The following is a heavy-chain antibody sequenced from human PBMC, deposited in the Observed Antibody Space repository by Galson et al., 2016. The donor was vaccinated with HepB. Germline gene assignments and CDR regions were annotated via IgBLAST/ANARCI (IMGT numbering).Heavy chain of an antibody. CDR3: AREGADSSGWDMIGDN. J-gene: IGHJ4*02. D-gene: IGHD6-19*01. V-gene: IGHV1-18*01. CDR2: ISTYNGDT. Sequence: SVKVSCKASGHSFTSHPLSWVRQAPGQGLEWMGWISTYNGDTHYAQKLQGRVTMTTDTSTSTAYMELRSLRSDDTAVYYCAREGADSSGWDMIGDNWGQGTLVTVSS. CDR1: GHSFTSHP.